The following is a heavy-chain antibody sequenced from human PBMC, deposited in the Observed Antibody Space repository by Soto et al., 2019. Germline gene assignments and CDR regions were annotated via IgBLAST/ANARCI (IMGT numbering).Heavy chain of an antibody. V-gene: IGHV1-2*04. CDR2: INPNSGGT. Sequence: VASVKVSCKASGYTFTGYYMHWVRQAPGQGLEWMGWINPNSGGTNYAQKFQGWVTMIRDTSISTAYMELSRLRSDDTAVYYCARVNCSGGSCYGELDYWGQGTLVTVS. D-gene: IGHD2-15*01. CDR3: ARVNCSGGSCYGELDY. J-gene: IGHJ4*02. CDR1: GYTFTGYY.